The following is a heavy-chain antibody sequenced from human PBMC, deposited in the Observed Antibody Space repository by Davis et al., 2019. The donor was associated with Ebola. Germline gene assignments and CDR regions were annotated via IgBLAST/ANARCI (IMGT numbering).Heavy chain of an antibody. CDR1: GYTFTSYG. V-gene: IGHV1-18*01. J-gene: IGHJ6*02. Sequence: AASVKVSCKASGYTFTSYGISWVRQAPGQGLEWMGWISAYNGNTYYAQKLQGRVTMTTDTSTSTAYMELRSLRSDDTAVYYCARDREYYDFWSGYYSYYYYGMDVWGQGTTVTVSS. CDR2: ISAYNGNT. CDR3: ARDREYYDFWSGYYSYYYYGMDV. D-gene: IGHD3-3*01.